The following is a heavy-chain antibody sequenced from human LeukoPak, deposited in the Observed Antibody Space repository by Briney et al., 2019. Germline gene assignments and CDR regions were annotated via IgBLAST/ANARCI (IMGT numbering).Heavy chain of an antibody. Sequence: GGSLRLSCAASGFTFSSYEMNWVRQAPGKGLEWVSYISSSGSTTYYADSVKGRFTISRDNAKNSLYLQMNSLRAEDTAVYYCASPKWGYDYVWGSYDYWGQGTLVTVSS. CDR1: GFTFSSYE. D-gene: IGHD3-16*01. CDR2: ISSSGSTT. V-gene: IGHV3-48*03. CDR3: ASPKWGYDYVWGSYDY. J-gene: IGHJ4*02.